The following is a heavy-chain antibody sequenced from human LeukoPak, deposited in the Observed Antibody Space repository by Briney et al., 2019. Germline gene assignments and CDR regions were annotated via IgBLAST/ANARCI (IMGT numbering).Heavy chain of an antibody. D-gene: IGHD3-22*01. Sequence: PSETLSLTCAVYGGSFSGCYWNWIRQPPGKGLEWIGEINHSGSTNYNPSLKSRVTISVDTSNNQFSLKLNSVTAADTAVYYCARGRTYYYDSNDYPDYWGQGTLVTVSS. V-gene: IGHV4-34*01. CDR3: ARGRTYYYDSNDYPDY. J-gene: IGHJ4*02. CDR2: INHSGST. CDR1: GGSFSGCY.